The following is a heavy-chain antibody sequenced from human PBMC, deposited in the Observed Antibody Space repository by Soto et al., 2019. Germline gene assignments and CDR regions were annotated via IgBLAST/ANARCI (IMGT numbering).Heavy chain of an antibody. Sequence: PGGSLRLSCAASGFTFSSYAMSWVRQAPGKGLEWVSAISGSGGTTYYADSVKGRFTFSRDNSKNTLYLQMNSLRAEDTAVYYCAKTANGWFSAFAIWGQGTMVTVSS. CDR1: GFTFSSYA. J-gene: IGHJ3*02. D-gene: IGHD6-19*01. V-gene: IGHV3-23*01. CDR2: ISGSGGTT. CDR3: AKTANGWFSAFAI.